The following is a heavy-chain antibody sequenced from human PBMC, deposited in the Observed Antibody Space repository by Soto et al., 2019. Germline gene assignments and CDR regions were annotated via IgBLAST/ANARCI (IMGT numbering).Heavy chain of an antibody. D-gene: IGHD3-10*01. V-gene: IGHV1-8*01. CDR2: MNPYNGNT. CDR1: GYTFTSYD. CDR3: ARGPGDLGYLDS. J-gene: IGHJ4*02. Sequence: QVQLVQSGAEVKKPGASVKVSCRASGYTFTSYDINWVRQAPGQGLEWMGWMNPYNGNTGYAENFQGRVTMTRNTSISTGYMELSSLKSEDTALYYCARGPGDLGYLDSWGQGALVTVSS.